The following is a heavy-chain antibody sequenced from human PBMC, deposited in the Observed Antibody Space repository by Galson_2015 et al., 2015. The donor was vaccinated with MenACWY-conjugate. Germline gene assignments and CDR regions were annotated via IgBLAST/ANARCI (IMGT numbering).Heavy chain of an antibody. CDR2: TYYRSKWSN. D-gene: IGHD3-3*01. Sequence: RQSPSRGFAWLGRTYYRSKWSNDYAESVKSRIIINPDTSKNQFSLQLNSVTPEDTAVYYCARGGGRFDVWAQGTTVTVS. CDR3: ARGGGRFDV. J-gene: IGHJ6*02. V-gene: IGHV6-1*01.